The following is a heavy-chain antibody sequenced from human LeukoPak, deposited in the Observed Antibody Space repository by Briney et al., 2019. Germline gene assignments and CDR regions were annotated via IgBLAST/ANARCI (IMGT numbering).Heavy chain of an antibody. CDR3: ARGGLPIYYYYMDV. V-gene: IGHV1-2*02. CDR2: INPNSGGT. D-gene: IGHD4-11*01. J-gene: IGHJ6*03. CDR1: GYTFTGYH. Sequence: ASLKVSCKASGYTFTGYHMHWVRQAPGQGLEWMGWINPNSGGTNYAQKFQGRVTMTRDTSISTASMDMSRLRSDDTAVYFCARGGLPIYYYYMDVWGKGTTVTVSS.